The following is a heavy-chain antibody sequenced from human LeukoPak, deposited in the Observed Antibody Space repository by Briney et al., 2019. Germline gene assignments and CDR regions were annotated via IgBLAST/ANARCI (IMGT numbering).Heavy chain of an antibody. J-gene: IGHJ5*02. V-gene: IGHV4-34*01. CDR2: INHSGST. CDR1: GGSFSSYY. D-gene: IGHD3-16*01. CDR3: ARGKRFGFDP. Sequence: PSETLSLICAVYGGSFSSYYWSWIRQPPGKGLEWIGEINHSGSTNYNPSLKSRVTISVDTSKNQFSLKLSSVTAADTAVYYCARGKRFGFDPWGQGTLVTVSS.